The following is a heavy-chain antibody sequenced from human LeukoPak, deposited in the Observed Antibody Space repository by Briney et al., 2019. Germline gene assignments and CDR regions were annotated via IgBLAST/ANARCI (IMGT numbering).Heavy chain of an antibody. Sequence: PGGSLRLSCAASGFTFSSKWMSWVRQAPGKGLEWVANIEQQDGGEKYYVDSVKGRFTISRDNAKNSLYLQMNSLRAEDTAVYYCAKYDFWCGYSFDFWGQGTLVTVSS. V-gene: IGHV3-7*01. CDR3: AKYDFWCGYSFDF. CDR2: IEQQDGGEK. CDR1: GFTFSSKW. D-gene: IGHD3-3*01. J-gene: IGHJ4*02.